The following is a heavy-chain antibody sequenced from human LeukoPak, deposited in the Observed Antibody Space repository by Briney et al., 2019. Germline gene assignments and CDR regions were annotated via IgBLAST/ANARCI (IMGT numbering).Heavy chain of an antibody. J-gene: IGHJ5*02. CDR3: ARLEGFCPNGVCYRPKWTGFDH. D-gene: IGHD2-8*01. CDR1: GDSISSHY. V-gene: IGHV4-59*11. CDR2: ISSSGTS. Sequence: SETLSLTCSVSGDSISSHYWTWIRHPPAKRLEGVGYISSSGTSNYSPSLKSRVTISIDTSKNQFSLRLTSVTAADTAVYFCARLEGFCPNGVCYRPKWTGFDHWGQGTLVTVSS.